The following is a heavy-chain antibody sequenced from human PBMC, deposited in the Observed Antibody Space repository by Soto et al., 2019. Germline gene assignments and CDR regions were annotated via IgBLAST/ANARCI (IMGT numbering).Heavy chain of an antibody. CDR2: ISAYNGNT. V-gene: IGHV1-18*04. J-gene: IGHJ6*02. CDR1: GYTFTSYG. Sequence: ASVKVSCKASGYTFTSYGISWVRQAPGQGLEWMGWISAYNGNTNYAQKLQGRVTMTTDTSTSTAYMELRSLRSDDTAVYYCARDCTNGVCYTKLGYYYYYGMDVWGQGTTVTSP. D-gene: IGHD2-8*01. CDR3: ARDCTNGVCYTKLGYYYYYGMDV.